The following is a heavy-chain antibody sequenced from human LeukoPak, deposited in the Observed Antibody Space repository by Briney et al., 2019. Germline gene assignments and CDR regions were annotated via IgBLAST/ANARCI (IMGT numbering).Heavy chain of an antibody. CDR1: GYTFTSYG. CDR2: ISAYNGNT. D-gene: IGHD3-9*01. V-gene: IGHV1-18*01. CDR3: ARDLGLRYFDWATTDY. Sequence: ASVKASCKASGYTFTSYGISWVRQAPGQGLEWMGWISAYNGNTNYAQKLQGRVTMTTDTSTSTAYMELRSLRSDDTAVYYCARDLGLRYFDWATTDYWGQGTLVTVSS. J-gene: IGHJ4*02.